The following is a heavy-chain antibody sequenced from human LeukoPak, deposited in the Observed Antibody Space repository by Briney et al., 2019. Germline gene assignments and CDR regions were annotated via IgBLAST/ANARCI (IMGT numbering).Heavy chain of an antibody. J-gene: IGHJ5*02. Sequence: AASVKVSSKASGYTFTSFGISWVRQAPGQGLEGMGWISAYNGNTKSAQTFQGRLDMPTDTPTNTAYMELRSLRSDDTAVFYCVRDLGVDTSMIFFDPWGQGTLVTVSS. CDR1: GYTFTSFG. D-gene: IGHD5-18*01. CDR2: ISAYNGNT. CDR3: VRDLGVDTSMIFFDP. V-gene: IGHV1-18*01.